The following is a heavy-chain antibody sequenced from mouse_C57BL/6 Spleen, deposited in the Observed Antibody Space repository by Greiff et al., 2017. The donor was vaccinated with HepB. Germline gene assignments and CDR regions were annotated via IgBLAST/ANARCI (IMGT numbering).Heavy chain of an antibody. V-gene: IGHV1-4*01. CDR2: INPSSGYT. D-gene: IGHD4-1*01. CDR3: ARANWDRGHAMDY. Sequence: VKLQESGAELARPGASVKMSCKASGYTFTSYTMHWVKQRPGQGLEWIGYINPSSGYTKYNQKFKDKATLTADKSSSTAYMQLSSLTSEDSAVYYCARANWDRGHAMDYWGQGTSVTVSS. CDR1: GYTFTSYT. J-gene: IGHJ4*01.